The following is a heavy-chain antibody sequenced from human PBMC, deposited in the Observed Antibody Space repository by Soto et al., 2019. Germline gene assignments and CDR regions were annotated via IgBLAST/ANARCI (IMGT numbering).Heavy chain of an antibody. CDR2: INHSGST. J-gene: IGHJ6*04. V-gene: IGHV4-34*01. D-gene: IGHD2-15*01. Sequence: SETLSLTCAVDGGSFRGYYWSGLRQPPGKGLEWIGEINHSGSTNYNPSLKSRVTISVDTSKNQFSLKLSSVTAADTTVYYCARGRVPRGWLGGYYYYGMDVWGKGTTVTVSS. CDR1: GGSFRGYY. CDR3: ARGRVPRGWLGGYYYYGMDV.